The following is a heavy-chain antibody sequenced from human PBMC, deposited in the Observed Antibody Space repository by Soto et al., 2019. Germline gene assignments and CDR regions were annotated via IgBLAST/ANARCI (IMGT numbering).Heavy chain of an antibody. CDR1: GYTFTSYD. CDR2: MNPNSGNT. CDR3: ASFPEKDNLQNYTH. Sequence: ASVKVSFKASGYTFTSYDINWVRQATGQGLEWMGWMNPNSGNTGCAEKFQGRLTMTRDTSINTAYMELSSLGSEDTAVYYCASFPEKDNLQNYTHWVHGALPSVS. J-gene: IGHJ1*01. D-gene: IGHD2-2*02. V-gene: IGHV1-8*01.